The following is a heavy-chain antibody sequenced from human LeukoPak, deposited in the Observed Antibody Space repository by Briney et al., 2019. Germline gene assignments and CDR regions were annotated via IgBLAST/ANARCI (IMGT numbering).Heavy chain of an antibody. CDR1: GVSMSAYQ. J-gene: IGHJ4*02. CDR2: INTKGET. V-gene: IGHV4-4*09. D-gene: IGHD2-21*01. CDR3: ATSNDAKIAPFDH. Sequence: SETLSLTCTVSGVSMSAYQWSWVRQSPEKGLEWIGCINTKGETSYNPSLKSRVTASVDTSKSQFSLRLTSVTAADTAVYYCATSNDAKIAPFDHWGQGAPVTVSS.